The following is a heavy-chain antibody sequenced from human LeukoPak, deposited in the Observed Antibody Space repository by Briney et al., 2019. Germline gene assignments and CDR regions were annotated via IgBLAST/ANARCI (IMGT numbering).Heavy chain of an antibody. J-gene: IGHJ4*02. V-gene: IGHV1-18*04. Sequence: GASVKVSCKASGYTFTSYYMHWVRQAPGQGLEWMGWISAYNGNTNYAQKLQGRVTMTTDTSTSTAYMELRSLRSDDTAVYYCASVREVHLEIDYWGQGTLVTVSS. CDR2: ISAYNGNT. CDR1: GYTFTSYY. CDR3: ASVREVHLEIDY. D-gene: IGHD3-10*01.